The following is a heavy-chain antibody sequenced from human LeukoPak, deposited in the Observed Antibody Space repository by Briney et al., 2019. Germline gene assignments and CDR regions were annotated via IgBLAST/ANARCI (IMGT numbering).Heavy chain of an antibody. Sequence: SETLSLTCAVYGGSFSGYYWSWIRQPPGKGLEWIGEINHSGSTNYNPSPKSRVTIPVDTSKNQFSLKLSSVTAADTAVYYCARGVVVPAAIPPAYYYGMDVWGQGTTVTVSS. CDR3: ARGVVVPAAIPPAYYYGMDV. D-gene: IGHD2-2*02. V-gene: IGHV4-34*01. J-gene: IGHJ6*02. CDR1: GGSFSGYY. CDR2: INHSGST.